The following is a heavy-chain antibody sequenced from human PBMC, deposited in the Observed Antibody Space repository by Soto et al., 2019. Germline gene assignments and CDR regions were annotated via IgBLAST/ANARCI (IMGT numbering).Heavy chain of an antibody. CDR3: ARVQYSDDNFTLACDI. V-gene: IGHV1-3*04. Sequence: QVQLLQSGPEVKKPGASVKISCKASGYTFTSYPVHWVRQAPGQSLEWMGWIHIGNGYTKSSLNFNARVTITRDTSATTVYMALSSFRSKDTAVYYFARVQYSDDNFTLACDIWGQGTMVTVSS. CDR1: GYTFTSYP. CDR2: IHIGNGYT. J-gene: IGHJ3*02. D-gene: IGHD5-12*01.